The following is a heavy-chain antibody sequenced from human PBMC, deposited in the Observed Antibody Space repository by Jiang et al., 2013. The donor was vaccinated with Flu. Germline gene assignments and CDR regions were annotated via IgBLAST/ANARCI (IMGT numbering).Heavy chain of an antibody. D-gene: IGHD2-21*02. V-gene: IGHV3-23*01. J-gene: IGHJ4*02. CDR2: ISGSGGAT. CDR3: AKDRPRSKNVVVTAIHGTFDS. Sequence: WVSAISGSGGATHYADSVKGRFTISRDNSKNTLYLQMNSLRADDTAIYYCAKDRPRSKNVVVTAIHGTFDSWGQGTLVTVSS.